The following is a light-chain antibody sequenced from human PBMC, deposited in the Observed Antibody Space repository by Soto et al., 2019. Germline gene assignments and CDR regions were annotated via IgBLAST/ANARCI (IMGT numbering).Light chain of an antibody. CDR2: HES. CDR1: RSVSSSF. Sequence: EIVLTQSPGTLSLSPGERATLSCRASRSVSSSFLARYQQKSGQAHRLLIDHESSRATGIQDRFSASGSGTDFTLTISRLGPEDFALYFCQQYGSSPWTFGQAPKVQIK. CDR3: QQYGSSPWT. J-gene: IGKJ1*01. V-gene: IGKV3-20*01.